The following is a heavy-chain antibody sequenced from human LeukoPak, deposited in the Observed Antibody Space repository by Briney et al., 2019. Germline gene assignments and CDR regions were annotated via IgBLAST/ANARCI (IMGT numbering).Heavy chain of an antibody. J-gene: IGHJ5*02. V-gene: IGHV4-34*01. CDR2: INHSGST. CDR3: VRTKYSPPSWFDP. CDR1: GGSFSGYY. D-gene: IGHD6-6*01. Sequence: PSETLSLTCAVYGGSFSGYYWSWIRQPPGKGLEWIGEINHSGSTNYNPSLKSRVTISVDTSKNQFSLKLSSVTAADTAVYYCVRTKYSPPSWFDPWGQGTLVTVSS.